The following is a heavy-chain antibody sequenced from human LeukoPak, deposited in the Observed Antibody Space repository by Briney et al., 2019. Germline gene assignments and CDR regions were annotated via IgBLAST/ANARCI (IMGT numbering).Heavy chain of an antibody. D-gene: IGHD6-13*01. J-gene: IGHJ4*02. CDR2: IDTNGRTT. CDR3: ARDLAGADDY. Sequence: PGGTLRLSCAAYSFAYSRYWFHWVRQAPGNGLDWLSRIDTNGRTTNYADSVKGRFTIYRANAKNTLFLEMRSLRAEDTAVYYCARDLAGADDYWGQGTLVTVSS. CDR1: SFAYSRYW. V-gene: IGHV3-74*01.